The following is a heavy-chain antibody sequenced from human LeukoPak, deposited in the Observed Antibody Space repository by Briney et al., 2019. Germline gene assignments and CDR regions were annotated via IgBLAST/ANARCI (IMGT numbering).Heavy chain of an antibody. D-gene: IGHD4-23*01. CDR1: GGSISSYY. J-gene: IGHJ4*02. CDR3: ARVTNDYGGYYFDY. Sequence: SETLSLTCTVSGGSISSYYWSWIRQPAGKGLEWIGRIYTSGSTNYNPSLKSRVTMSVDTSKNQFSLKLSSVTAADTAVYYCARVTNDYGGYYFDYWGQGTLVTVSS. CDR2: IYTSGST. V-gene: IGHV4-4*07.